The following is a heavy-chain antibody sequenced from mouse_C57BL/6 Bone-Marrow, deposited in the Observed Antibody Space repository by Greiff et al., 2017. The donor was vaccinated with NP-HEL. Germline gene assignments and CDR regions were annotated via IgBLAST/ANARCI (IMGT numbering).Heavy chain of an antibody. J-gene: IGHJ3*01. V-gene: IGHV5-4*01. Sequence: EVMLVESGGGLVKPGGSLKLSCAASGFTFSSYAMSWVRQTPEKRLEWVANISDGGSYTYYPDNVKGRFTISRDNAKNNQYLQMSHLKSEDTAMYYCAREGNYGFADWGKGTLVTVAA. D-gene: IGHD2-1*01. CDR2: ISDGGSYT. CDR1: GFTFSSYA. CDR3: AREGNYGFAD.